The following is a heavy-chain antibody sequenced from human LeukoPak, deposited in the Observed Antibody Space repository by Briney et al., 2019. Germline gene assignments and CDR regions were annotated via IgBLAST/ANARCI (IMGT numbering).Heavy chain of an antibody. Sequence: GGSLRLSCVDSGFTFTNAWMSWVRQAPGKGLEWIGRIKSKTDGETTNYAEPVRGRFAISRDDSKSAVYLQMNSLKIEDTAVYYCTTDLGTYYHGSQRLIPIDYWGQGTLVTVSS. CDR1: GFTFTNAW. CDR2: IKSKTDGETT. CDR3: TTDLGTYYHGSQRLIPIDY. J-gene: IGHJ4*02. D-gene: IGHD3-10*01. V-gene: IGHV3-15*01.